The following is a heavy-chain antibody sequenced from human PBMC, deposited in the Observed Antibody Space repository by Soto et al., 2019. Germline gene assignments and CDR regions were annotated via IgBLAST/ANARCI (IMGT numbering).Heavy chain of an antibody. V-gene: IGHV1-69*01. Sequence: QVQLVQSGAEVKKPGSSVKVSCKASGGTFSSYAISWVRQAPGQGLEWMGGIIPIFGTANYAQKFQGRVTITADEAESTAYMELSSLRSEDTAVYYCARDLQAPYYYGSGSYWPFDYWGQGTLVTVSS. CDR3: ARDLQAPYYYGSGSYWPFDY. CDR1: GGTFSSYA. J-gene: IGHJ4*02. CDR2: IIPIFGTA. D-gene: IGHD3-10*01.